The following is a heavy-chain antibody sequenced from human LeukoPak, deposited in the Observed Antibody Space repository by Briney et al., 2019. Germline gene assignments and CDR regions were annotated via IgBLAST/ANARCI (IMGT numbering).Heavy chain of an antibody. CDR2: IYYSGST. Sequence: SQTLSLTCTVSGGSISSGGYYWSWIRQHPGKGLEWIGYIYYSGSTYYNPSLQSRVTISVDTSKNQFSLKLSSVTAADTAVYYCARGGTTVAGTFWFDPWGQGTLVTVSS. V-gene: IGHV4-31*03. D-gene: IGHD6-19*01. J-gene: IGHJ5*02. CDR1: GGSISSGGYY. CDR3: ARGGTTVAGTFWFDP.